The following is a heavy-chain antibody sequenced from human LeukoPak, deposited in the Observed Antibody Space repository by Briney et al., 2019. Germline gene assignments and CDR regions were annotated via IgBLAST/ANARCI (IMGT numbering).Heavy chain of an antibody. CDR1: GFTFSSYG. D-gene: IGHD2-2*01. CDR3: ARGYCSSTACPPCDY. Sequence: GGSLRLSCAASGFTFSSYGMHWVRQAPGKGLEWVAVIWYDGSNKYYADSVKGRFTISRDNSKNTLYLQMNSLRAEDTAVYSCARGYCSSTACPPCDYWGQGTLVTVSS. CDR2: IWYDGSNK. J-gene: IGHJ4*02. V-gene: IGHV3-33*01.